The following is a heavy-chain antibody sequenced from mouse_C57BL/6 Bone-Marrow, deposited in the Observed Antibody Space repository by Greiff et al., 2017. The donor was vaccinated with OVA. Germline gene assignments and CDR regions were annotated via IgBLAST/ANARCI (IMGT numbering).Heavy chain of an antibody. Sequence: ESGPGLVKPSQSLSLTCSVTGYSITSGYYWNWIRQFPGNKLEWMGYISYDGSNNYNPSLKNRISITRDTSKNQFFLKLNSVTTEDTATYYCARIPYYYGSSYVYFDVWGTGTTVTVSS. V-gene: IGHV3-6*01. CDR3: ARIPYYYGSSYVYFDV. CDR2: ISYDGSN. J-gene: IGHJ1*03. CDR1: GYSITSGYY. D-gene: IGHD1-1*01.